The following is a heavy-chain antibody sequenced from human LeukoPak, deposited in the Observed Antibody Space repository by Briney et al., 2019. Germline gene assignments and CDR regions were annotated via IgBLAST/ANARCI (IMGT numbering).Heavy chain of an antibody. D-gene: IGHD1-26*01. V-gene: IGHV4-59*01. CDR2: IYYSGST. CDR1: GGSISSYY. Sequence: SETLSLTCTVSGGSISSYYWSWIRQPPGKGLEWIGCIYYSGSTNYNPSLKSRVTISVDTSKNQFSLKLSSVTAADTAVYYCAREEVGATGDAFDIRGQGTMVTVSS. CDR3: AREEVGATGDAFDI. J-gene: IGHJ3*02.